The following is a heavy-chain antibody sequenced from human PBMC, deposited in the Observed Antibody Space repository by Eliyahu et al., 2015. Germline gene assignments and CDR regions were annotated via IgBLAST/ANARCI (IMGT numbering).Heavy chain of an antibody. V-gene: IGHV3-21*02. D-gene: IGHD4-17*01. CDR1: GFTFSSYS. CDR3: AREDYGDLNWYFDL. CDR2: ISSSSRYI. Sequence: EVQLVESGGGLVKPGGSLRLSCAASGFTFSSYSMNWVRQAPGKGLEWVSSISSSSRYIYYADSVKGRFTISRDNAKNSLYLQMNSLRAEDTAVYYCAREDYGDLNWYFDLWGRGTLVTVSS. J-gene: IGHJ2*01.